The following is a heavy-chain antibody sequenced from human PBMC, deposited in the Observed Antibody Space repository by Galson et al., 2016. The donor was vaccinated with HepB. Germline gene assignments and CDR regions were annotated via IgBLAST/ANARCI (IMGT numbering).Heavy chain of an antibody. V-gene: IGHV4-34*01. Sequence: SETLSLTCGISGGNLGGFFWSWIRQAPGKGLEWIGEITDSGNTNYSPSLRSRVRISMDTSEKQFSLRLTSVTAADSATYVCARGRRLRGNFGRLHYYGRDVWGQGTTV. CDR1: GGNLGGFF. CDR3: ARGRRLRGNFGRLHYYGRDV. D-gene: IGHD4-23*01. J-gene: IGHJ6*02. CDR2: ITDSGNT.